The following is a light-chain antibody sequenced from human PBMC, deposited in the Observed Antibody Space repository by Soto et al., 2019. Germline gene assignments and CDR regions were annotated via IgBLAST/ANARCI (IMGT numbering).Light chain of an antibody. J-gene: IGKJ4*01. CDR3: QQYDSWPLT. CDR1: QSLSSN. CDR2: GAS. Sequence: EIVLTQSPGTLSLSPGERATLSCRASQSLSSNYLAWYQQKPGQAPRLLIYGASYRATGIPARFSGSGSGTEFTLTISSLQSEDFAVYYCQQYDSWPLTFGGGTKVEIK. V-gene: IGKV3-15*01.